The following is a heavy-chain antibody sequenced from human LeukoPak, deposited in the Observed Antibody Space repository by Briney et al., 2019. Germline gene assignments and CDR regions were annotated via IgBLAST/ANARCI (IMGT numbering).Heavy chain of an antibody. Sequence: SVKVSCKASGGTFSSYAISWVRQAPGQGLEWMGGIIPTFGTANYAQKFQGRVTITADESTSTAYMELSSLRSEDTAVYYCASRISGIAVALSYYYYMDVWGKGTTVTVSS. CDR3: ASRISGIAVALSYYYYMDV. CDR2: IIPTFGTA. D-gene: IGHD6-19*01. J-gene: IGHJ6*03. V-gene: IGHV1-69*13. CDR1: GGTFSSYA.